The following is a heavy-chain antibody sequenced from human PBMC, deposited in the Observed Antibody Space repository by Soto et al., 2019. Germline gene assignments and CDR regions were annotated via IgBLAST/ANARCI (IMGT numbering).Heavy chain of an antibody. D-gene: IGHD4-17*01. J-gene: IGHJ4*02. Sequence: QLQLQESGSGLVKPSQTLSLTCAVSGGSISSGGYACNWIRQPPGKGLEWIGYIYHSGSTDYNPSRKSRVTTSVDRSKKQFALKLSSLTAADTAVYFSARGMTTVTTFDYWGQGTLVSVSS. CDR2: IYHSGST. CDR3: ARGMTTVTTFDY. V-gene: IGHV4-30-2*01. CDR1: GGSISSGGYA.